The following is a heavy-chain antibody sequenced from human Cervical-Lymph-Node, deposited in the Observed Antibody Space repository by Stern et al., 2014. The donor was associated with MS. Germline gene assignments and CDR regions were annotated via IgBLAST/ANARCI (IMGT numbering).Heavy chain of an antibody. CDR2: IWVDGTTK. CDR1: EFTFNAYA. CDR3: ARGLYYFDY. J-gene: IGHJ4*02. V-gene: IGHV3-33*01. Sequence: VQLVESGGGVVQPGGSLRLSCAASEFTFNAYAMHWVRQAPGKGLEWVAVIWVDGTTKSYADSVKGRFTISRDKSKNTLYLQLNSRRAEDTAVFYCARGLYYFDYWGRGTLVTVSS.